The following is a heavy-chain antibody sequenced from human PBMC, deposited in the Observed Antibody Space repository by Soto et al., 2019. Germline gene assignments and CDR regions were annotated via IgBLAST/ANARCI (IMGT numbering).Heavy chain of an antibody. D-gene: IGHD1-26*01. CDR2: IYYSGST. J-gene: IGHJ4*02. Sequence: SETLSLTCTVSGGSISSYYWSWIRQPPGKGLEWIGYIYYSGSTNYNPSLKSRVTISVDTSKKQFSLTLSFVTAADTAVYYCARHEGDSGSCNDYWGQGTPVTVSS. V-gene: IGHV4-59*08. CDR3: ARHEGDSGSCNDY. CDR1: GGSISSYY.